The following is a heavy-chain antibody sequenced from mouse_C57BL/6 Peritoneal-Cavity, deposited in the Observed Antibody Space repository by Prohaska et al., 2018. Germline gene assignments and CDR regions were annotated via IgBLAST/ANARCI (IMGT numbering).Heavy chain of an antibody. D-gene: IGHD1-1*01. CDR1: GIDFSRYW. CDR2: INPDSSTI. Sequence: ELKLLQSGGGLVQPGGSLKLSCAASGIDFSRYWMSWVRRSPGKGLEWIGEINPDSSTINYAPSLKDKFIISRENAKNTLYLQMSKVRSEDTALYYCVRTLPESIDYWGKGTTLTVSS. J-gene: IGHJ2*01. CDR3: VRTLPESIDY. V-gene: IGHV4-1*01.